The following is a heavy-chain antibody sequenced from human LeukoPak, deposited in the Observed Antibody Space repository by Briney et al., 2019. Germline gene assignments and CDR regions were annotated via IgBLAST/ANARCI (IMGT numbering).Heavy chain of an antibody. D-gene: IGHD2-15*01. CDR2: IRQDGSQK. CDR1: GFTFSSYG. CDR3: ARESEHSVSQVDFDL. Sequence: PGGSLRLSCAASGFTFSSYGMHWVRQAPGKGLEWVATIRQDGSQKYYVDSVKGRFTISRDNAKNSLYLQMNSLRGEDTAVYYCARESEHSVSQVDFDLWGQGTMVTVSS. V-gene: IGHV3-7*01. J-gene: IGHJ3*01.